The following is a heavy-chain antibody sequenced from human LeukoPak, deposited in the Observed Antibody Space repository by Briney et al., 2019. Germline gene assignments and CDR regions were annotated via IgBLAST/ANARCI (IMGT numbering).Heavy chain of an antibody. CDR3: ARVGTWPSYYFDY. J-gene: IGHJ4*02. CDR2: IYYSGST. D-gene: IGHD1-1*01. Sequence: PSETLSLTCTVSGGSISSNNYYWGWIRQPPGKGLEWIGSIYYSGSTYYNPSLKSRVTISVDTSKNQFSLKLRSVTAADTAVYYCARVGTWPSYYFDYWGQGTLVTVSS. V-gene: IGHV4-39*07. CDR1: GGSISSNNYY.